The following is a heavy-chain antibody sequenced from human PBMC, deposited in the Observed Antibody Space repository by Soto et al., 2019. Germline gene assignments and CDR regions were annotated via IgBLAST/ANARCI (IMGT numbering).Heavy chain of an antibody. CDR3: ARRLRFLEWLGAHEQENYYMDV. D-gene: IGHD3-3*01. Sequence: SETLSLTCTVSGGSISSYYWSWIRQPPGKGLEWIGYIYYSGSTNYNPSLKSRVTISVDTSKNQFSLKLSSVTAADTAVYYCARRLRFLEWLGAHEQENYYMDVWGKGTTVTVSS. CDR2: IYYSGST. V-gene: IGHV4-59*08. J-gene: IGHJ6*03. CDR1: GGSISSYY.